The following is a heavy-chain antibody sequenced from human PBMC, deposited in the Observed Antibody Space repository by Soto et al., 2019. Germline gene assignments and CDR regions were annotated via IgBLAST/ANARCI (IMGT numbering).Heavy chain of an antibody. CDR2: ISAYNGNT. CDR3: ARVSWRERYYYDSSGYLHWFDP. Sequence: GASVKVSCKASGYTFTSYGISWMRQAPGQGLEWMGWISAYNGNTNYAQKLQGRVTMTTDTSTSTAYMELRSLRSDDTAVYYCARVSWRERYYYDSSGYLHWFDPWGQGTLVTVSS. J-gene: IGHJ5*02. CDR1: GYTFTSYG. D-gene: IGHD3-22*01. V-gene: IGHV1-18*01.